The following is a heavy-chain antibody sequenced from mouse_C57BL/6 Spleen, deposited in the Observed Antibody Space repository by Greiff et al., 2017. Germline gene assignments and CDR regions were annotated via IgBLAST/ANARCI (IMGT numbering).Heavy chain of an antibody. CDR3: ARPRVDWYFDV. CDR1: GYSITSGYY. Sequence: DVQLQESGPGLVKPSQSLSLTCSVTGYSITSGYYWNWIRQFPGNKLEWMGYISYDGSNNYNPSLKNRISITRDTSKNQFFLKLNSVTTEDTATYYCARPRVDWYFDVWGTGTTVTVSS. V-gene: IGHV3-6*01. J-gene: IGHJ1*03. CDR2: ISYDGSN.